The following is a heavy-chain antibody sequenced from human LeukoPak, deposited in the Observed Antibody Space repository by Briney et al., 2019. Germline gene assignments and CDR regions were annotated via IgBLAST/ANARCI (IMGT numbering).Heavy chain of an antibody. CDR1: VGTFSIYA. CDR3: ARGSSSGYDPRLYH. J-gene: IGHJ4*02. D-gene: IGHD6-13*01. CDR2: IIPIFGTA. V-gene: IGHV1-69*05. Sequence: SVKLSRKSSVGTFSIYAISWVRQAPGQGLERMGGIIPIFGTANYAEKFQGSDTSTTDESTSTASMELSSLRSEDTAVYYCARGSSSGYDPRLYHCGQGTLVTVSS.